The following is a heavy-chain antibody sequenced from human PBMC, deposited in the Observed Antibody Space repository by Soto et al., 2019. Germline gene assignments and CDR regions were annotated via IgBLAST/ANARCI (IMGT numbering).Heavy chain of an antibody. V-gene: IGHV1-46*01. CDR2: INPGGGSA. CDR1: GSAITRYY. Sequence: QVDLVQSGAEVKKPGASVTISCKASGSAITRYYIHWVRQAPGRGLEWMGIINPGGGSASYAQKFQDRVTTDKDTSTGTVYMDLRSLRTEDTAVYYCARDTSGWSLNGLDVWGQGTTVNVSS. CDR3: ARDTSGWSLNGLDV. J-gene: IGHJ6*02. D-gene: IGHD6-19*01.